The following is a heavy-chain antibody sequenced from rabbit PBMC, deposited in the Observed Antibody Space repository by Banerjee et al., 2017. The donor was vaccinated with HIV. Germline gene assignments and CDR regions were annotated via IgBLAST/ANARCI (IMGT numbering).Heavy chain of an antibody. CDR3: ARGYGYSGYAYASNL. V-gene: IGHV1S45*01. Sequence: QEQLEESGGGLVKPEGSLTLTCKASGFDLSRYYYMCWVRQAPGKGLEWIACMHAGSSGSTYYASWAKGRFTISKTSSTTVTLQMTSLTAADTATYFCARGYGYSGYAYASNLWGPGTLVTVS. CDR2: MHAGSSGST. J-gene: IGHJ4*01. CDR1: GFDLSRYYY. D-gene: IGHD6-1*01.